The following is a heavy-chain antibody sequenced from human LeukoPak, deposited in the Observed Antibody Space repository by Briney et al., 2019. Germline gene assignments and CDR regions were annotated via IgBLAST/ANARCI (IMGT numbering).Heavy chain of an antibody. CDR1: GFTFSSYS. CDR3: ARAHNWKYGSFNF. CDR2: ISSSSSYI. J-gene: IGHJ4*02. V-gene: IGHV3-21*01. D-gene: IGHD1-7*01. Sequence: GGSLRLSCAASGFTFSSYSMNWVRQAPGKGLEWVSCISSSSSYIYYADSVKGRFTISRDNAKNSLYLQMNSLRAEDTAVYYCARAHNWKYGSFNFWGQGTLVTVSS.